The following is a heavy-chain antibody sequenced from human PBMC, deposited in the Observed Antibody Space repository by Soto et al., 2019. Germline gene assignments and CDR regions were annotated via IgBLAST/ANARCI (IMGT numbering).Heavy chain of an antibody. CDR2: TMPVFSTP. CDR3: AIDNDRKELGGNYHYLFDV. Sequence: QVQLVQSGAEVKKPGSSVKVSCKSSGGTFSTSALSWVRQAPGQGLEWVGGTMPVFSTPDYAQKFQGRVTITADEPTTTTYLELPALRAAATAVYYWAIDNDRKELGGNYHYLFDVWGQGTAITVSS. J-gene: IGHJ6*02. CDR1: GGTFSTSA. V-gene: IGHV1-69*12. D-gene: IGHD1-7*01.